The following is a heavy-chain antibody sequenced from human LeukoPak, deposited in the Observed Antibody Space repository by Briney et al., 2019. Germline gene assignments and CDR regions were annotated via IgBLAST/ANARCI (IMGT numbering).Heavy chain of an antibody. J-gene: IGHJ4*02. CDR1: GFTFSSYG. Sequence: PGGSLRLSCAASGFTFSSYGMHWVRQAPGKGLEGVAFIRYDGSNKYYADSVKGRFTISRDNSKNTLYLQMNSPRAEDTAVYYCAKVVGATTGFDYWGQGTLVTVSS. CDR2: IRYDGSNK. V-gene: IGHV3-30*02. CDR3: AKVVGATTGFDY. D-gene: IGHD1-26*01.